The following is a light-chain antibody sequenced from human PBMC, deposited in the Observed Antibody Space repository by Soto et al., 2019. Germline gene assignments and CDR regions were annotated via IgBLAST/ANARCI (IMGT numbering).Light chain of an antibody. CDR3: QHYGDSRT. CDR1: QSVSSNY. CDR2: DAS. Sequence: EIVLTQSPDTLSLSPGDRATLSCRASQSVSSNYLAWYQQKPGQAPRLLIYDASSRATDIPDRFSGSGSGTDFTLTISRLEPEDFAVYFCQHYGDSRTFGQGTKVDIK. V-gene: IGKV3-20*01. J-gene: IGKJ1*01.